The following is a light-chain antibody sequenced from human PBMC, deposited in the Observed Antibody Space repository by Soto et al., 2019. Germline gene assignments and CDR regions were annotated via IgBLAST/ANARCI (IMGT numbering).Light chain of an antibody. CDR1: NGHSNYA. V-gene: IGLV4-69*01. J-gene: IGLJ3*02. CDR3: QTWGTAFRV. CDR2: FNNDGSH. Sequence: QPVLTQSPSASASLGASVKLTCTLSNGHSNYAIAWHQQRPQRGPRYVMQFNNDGSHNEGDGIPDRFSGSSAGAERYLSISGLQCEDEADYYCQTWGTAFRVFGGGTQLTVL.